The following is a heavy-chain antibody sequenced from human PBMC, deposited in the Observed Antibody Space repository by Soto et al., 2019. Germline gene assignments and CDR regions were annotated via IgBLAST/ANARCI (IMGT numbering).Heavy chain of an antibody. J-gene: IGHJ4*02. CDR1: GGSVSSGGYY. V-gene: IGHV4-31*01. D-gene: IGHD2-21*02. CDR3: ASACSVGDCDRTFDN. Sequence: QVPLQESGPGLVKPSQTLSLTCTVSGGSVSSGGYYWTWIRQLPGKGLEWIGYIYNSGNTFYNPSLKSLLTISADTTKNQFSLILRPVTAAATGVYYGASACSVGDCDRTFDNWGQGTLVTVSS. CDR2: IYNSGNT.